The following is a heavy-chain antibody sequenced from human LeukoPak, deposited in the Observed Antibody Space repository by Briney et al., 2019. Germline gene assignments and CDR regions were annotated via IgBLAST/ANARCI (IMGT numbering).Heavy chain of an antibody. D-gene: IGHD6-13*01. CDR3: ARDLDLIAAAGTGAFDI. Sequence: KPSETLSLTCTVSGYSISSGYYWGWIRQPPGKGLEWIGSIYHSGSTYYNPSLKSRVTISVDTSKNQFSLKLSSVTAADTAVYYCARDLDLIAAAGTGAFDIWGQGTMVTVSS. J-gene: IGHJ3*02. CDR2: IYHSGST. CDR1: GYSISSGYY. V-gene: IGHV4-38-2*02.